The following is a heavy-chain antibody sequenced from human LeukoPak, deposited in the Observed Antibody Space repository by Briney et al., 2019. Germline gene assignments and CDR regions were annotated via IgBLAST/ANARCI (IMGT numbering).Heavy chain of an antibody. Sequence: SETLSLTCTVSGSISSYYWSWIRQPPGKGLEWIGYIYTSGSTNYNPSLKSRVTISVDTSKNQFSLKLSSVTAADTAVYYCARRDCSSFKCFSFDSWGQGILVTVSS. D-gene: IGHD2-2*01. CDR3: ARRDCSSFKCFSFDS. CDR2: IYTSGST. V-gene: IGHV4-4*09. CDR1: GSISSYY. J-gene: IGHJ4*02.